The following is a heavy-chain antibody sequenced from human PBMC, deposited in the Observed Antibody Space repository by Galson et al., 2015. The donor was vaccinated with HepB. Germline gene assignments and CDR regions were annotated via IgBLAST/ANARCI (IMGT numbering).Heavy chain of an antibody. CDR1: GFTFSSYW. CDR3: ARGGGHFDY. Sequence: SLRLSCAAPGFTFSSYWVSWVRQAPGKGLEWVANIKQDGSEKYYVDSVKGRFTISRDNAKNSLYLQMNSLRAEDTAVYYCARGGGHFDYWGQGTLVTVSS. V-gene: IGHV3-7*03. CDR2: IKQDGSEK. D-gene: IGHD4-23*01. J-gene: IGHJ4*02.